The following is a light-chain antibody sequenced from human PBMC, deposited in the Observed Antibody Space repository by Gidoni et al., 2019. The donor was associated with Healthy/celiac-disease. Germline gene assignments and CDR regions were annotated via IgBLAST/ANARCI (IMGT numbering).Light chain of an antibody. CDR2: GAS. CDR3: QHRT. V-gene: IGKV3-15*01. J-gene: IGKJ2*02. Sequence: IVMTPSPAPLAVSPGERATLPCRTSQSVSSNLAWYQQKHGQAPRLLIYGASTRATGIPARFSGSGSGTEFTLTISSLQSEDFAVYYCQHRTFGQGTKLEIK. CDR1: QSVSSN.